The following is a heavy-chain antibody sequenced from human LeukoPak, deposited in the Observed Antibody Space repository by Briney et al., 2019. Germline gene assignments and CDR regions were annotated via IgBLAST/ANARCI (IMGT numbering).Heavy chain of an antibody. CDR2: ISSSSSYI. CDR3: ARDESYSYGHDY. J-gene: IGHJ4*02. Sequence: GGSLRLSCAASGFTFSSYSMNWVRQAPGKGLEWVSSISSSSSYIYYADSVKGRFTFSRDNAKNSLYLQMNSLRAEDTAVYYCARDESYSYGHDYWGQGTLVTVSS. D-gene: IGHD5-18*01. V-gene: IGHV3-21*01. CDR1: GFTFSSYS.